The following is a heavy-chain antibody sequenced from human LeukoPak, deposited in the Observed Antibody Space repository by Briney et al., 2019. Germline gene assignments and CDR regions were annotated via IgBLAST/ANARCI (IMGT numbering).Heavy chain of an antibody. CDR2: ISSSSSYI. V-gene: IGHV3-21*01. CDR3: AKDTGERLGVLTGYYKSRKSYFDY. D-gene: IGHD3-9*01. J-gene: IGHJ4*02. CDR1: GFTFSSYS. Sequence: GESLRLSCAASGFTFSSYSMNWVRQAPGKGLEWVSSISSSSSYIYYADSVKGRFTISRDNSKNTLYLQMRAEDTAVYYCAKDTGERLGVLTGYYKSRKSYFDYWGQGTLVTVSS.